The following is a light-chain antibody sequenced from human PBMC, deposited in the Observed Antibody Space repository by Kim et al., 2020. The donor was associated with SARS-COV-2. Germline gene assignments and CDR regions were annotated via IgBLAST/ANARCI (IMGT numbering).Light chain of an antibody. Sequence: ASGGDRVTITCRASQSISSWLAWYQQKPGKAPKLLIYKASSLESGVPSRFSGSGSGTEFTLTISSLQPDDFATYYCQQYNSYPWTFGQGTKVDIK. V-gene: IGKV1-5*03. CDR3: QQYNSYPWT. CDR2: KAS. J-gene: IGKJ1*01. CDR1: QSISSW.